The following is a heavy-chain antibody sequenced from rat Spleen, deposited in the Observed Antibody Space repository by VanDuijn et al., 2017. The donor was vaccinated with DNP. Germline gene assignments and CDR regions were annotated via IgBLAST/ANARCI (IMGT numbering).Heavy chain of an antibody. Sequence: EVQLQESGPGLVKSSQSLSLTCSVTGYSITSNYWAWIRKFPGNKMEWMGYISYSGYTGYNPSLKSRISIARDTSKNQFFLQLNSLTTEDTATYYCARGNYYGYNGFDYWGQGVMVTVSS. D-gene: IGHD1-9*01. J-gene: IGHJ2*01. V-gene: IGHV3-1*01. CDR2: ISYSGYT. CDR3: ARGNYYGYNGFDY. CDR1: GYSITSNY.